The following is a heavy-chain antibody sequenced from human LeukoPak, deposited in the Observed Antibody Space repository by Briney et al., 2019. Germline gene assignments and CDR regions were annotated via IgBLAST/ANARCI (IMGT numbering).Heavy chain of an antibody. D-gene: IGHD1-14*01. CDR2: ISYDGSNK. J-gene: IGHJ4*02. CDR1: GFTFSSYA. Sequence: PGGSLRLSCAASGFTFSSYAMHWVRQAPGKGLEWVAVISYDGSNKYYADSVKGRFTISRDNSKNTLYLQMNSLRAEDTAVYYCAREGNLGTSFDYWGQGTLVTVSS. CDR3: AREGNLGTSFDY. V-gene: IGHV3-30*04.